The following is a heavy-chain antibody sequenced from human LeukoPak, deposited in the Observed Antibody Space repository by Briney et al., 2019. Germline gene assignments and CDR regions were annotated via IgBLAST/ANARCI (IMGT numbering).Heavy chain of an antibody. V-gene: IGHV3-30*02. CDR1: GFTFSSYG. Sequence: GGSLRLSCAASGFTFSSYGMHWVRQAPGKGLEWVAFIRYDGSNKYYADSVKGRFTISRDNSKNTLYLQMNSLRAEDTAVYYCAKDFWGRMQWEPDFDYWGQGTLVTVSS. CDR2: IRYDGSNK. J-gene: IGHJ4*02. CDR3: AKDFWGRMQWEPDFDY. D-gene: IGHD1-26*01.